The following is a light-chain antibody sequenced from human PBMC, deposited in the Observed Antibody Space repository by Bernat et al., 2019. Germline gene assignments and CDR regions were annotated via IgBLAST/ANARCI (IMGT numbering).Light chain of an antibody. Sequence: QSALTQPPSASGSPGQSVTISCTGTSSDVGGYNYVSWYQQHPGKAPKLMIYEVSKRPSGVPDRFSGSKSGNTASLTVSGLQAEDEADYYCGSDAGSNNLDFGTGTKVTVL. CDR1: SSDVGGYNY. V-gene: IGLV2-8*01. CDR3: GSDAGSNNLD. J-gene: IGLJ1*01. CDR2: EVS.